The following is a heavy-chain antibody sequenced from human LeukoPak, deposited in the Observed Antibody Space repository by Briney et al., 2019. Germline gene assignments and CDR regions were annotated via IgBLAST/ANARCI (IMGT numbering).Heavy chain of an antibody. CDR1: GFTFSSYA. CDR2: ISGSGGST. J-gene: IGHJ4*02. CDR3: AKDQGRTYYYDSSGSHTD. V-gene: IGHV3-23*01. Sequence: GGSLRLSCAASGFTFSSYAMSWVRQAPGKGLEWGSAISGSGGSTYYAASVKGRFTYSRDNSKNTLYLQMNSLRAEDTVVYYCAKDQGRTYYYDSSGSHTDWGQGTLVTVSS. D-gene: IGHD3-22*01.